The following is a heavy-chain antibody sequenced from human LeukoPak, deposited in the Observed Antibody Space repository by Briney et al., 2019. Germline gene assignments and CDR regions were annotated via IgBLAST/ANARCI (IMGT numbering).Heavy chain of an antibody. D-gene: IGHD4-17*01. CDR2: IKYDGSGK. CDR3: AKVPDDYGDWWFDP. J-gene: IGHJ5*02. V-gene: IGHV3-7*03. Sequence: PGGSLRLSXAASGFRLSSYWMSWVRQAPGKGLEWVANIKYDGSGKYYVDSVKGRFTISRDNSKNTLYLQMNSLRAEDTAVYYCAKVPDDYGDWWFDPWGQGTLVTVSS. CDR1: GFRLSSYW.